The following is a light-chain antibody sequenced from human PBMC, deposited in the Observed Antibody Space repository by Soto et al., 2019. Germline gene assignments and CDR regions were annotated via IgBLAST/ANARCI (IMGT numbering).Light chain of an antibody. CDR1: QSISSW. CDR2: KAS. J-gene: IGKJ1*01. CDR3: QQYDSFPRT. Sequence: DIQMTQSPSTLSASVGDRVTITCRASQSISSWLAWYQQKPGKAPKLLIYKASYLESGVPSRFSGSGSGTEFTLSISSLQPDDFATYYCQQYDSFPRTFGQGTKVEIK. V-gene: IGKV1-5*03.